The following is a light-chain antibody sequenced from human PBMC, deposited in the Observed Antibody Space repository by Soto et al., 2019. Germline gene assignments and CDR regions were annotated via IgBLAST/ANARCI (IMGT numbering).Light chain of an antibody. J-gene: IGKJ1*01. V-gene: IGKV1-5*01. CDR1: QTISGY. CDR3: QKYNSFWT. CDR2: DAS. Sequence: EIQMTQSPSSLAPSVGHRGISTCRASQTISGYLNWYQQKPGKAPELLIYDASSLESGVPSRFSGSGSGTEFTLTISSLQPEDFATDYCQKYNSFWTVGQATTVAI.